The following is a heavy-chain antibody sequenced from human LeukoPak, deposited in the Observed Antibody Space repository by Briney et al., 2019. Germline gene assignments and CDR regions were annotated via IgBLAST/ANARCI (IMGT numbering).Heavy chain of an antibody. CDR1: GFTFDDYA. CDR2: ISWNSGSI. Sequence: GGSLRLSCAASGFTFDDYAMHWVRQAPGKGLEWVSGISWNSGSIGYADSVKGRFTISRDNAKNSLYLQMNSLRAEDTAVYYCARDPSYDSSGYYFLGYWGQGTLVTVSS. V-gene: IGHV3-9*01. D-gene: IGHD3-22*01. J-gene: IGHJ4*02. CDR3: ARDPSYDSSGYYFLGY.